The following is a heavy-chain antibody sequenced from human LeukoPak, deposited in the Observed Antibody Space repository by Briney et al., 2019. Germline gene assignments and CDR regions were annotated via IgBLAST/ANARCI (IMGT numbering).Heavy chain of an antibody. CDR3: ARVAKFGYCSGGRCYGSGNYFDY. J-gene: IGHJ4*02. V-gene: IGHV4-61*01. D-gene: IGHD2-15*01. Sequence: KPSETLSITCTVSGGSVNSGSYYCSWLRQPPVGGLECIGYVYYTGSTNYTTSLKSRVTISVDKSKHQFSLEVSSVTAADTAVYYCARVAKFGYCSGGRCYGSGNYFDYWGQGTLVTVSS. CDR1: GGSVNSGSYY. CDR2: VYYTGST.